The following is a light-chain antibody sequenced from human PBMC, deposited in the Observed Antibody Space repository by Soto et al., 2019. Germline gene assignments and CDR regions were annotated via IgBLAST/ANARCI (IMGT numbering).Light chain of an antibody. J-gene: IGLJ2*01. CDR1: SIGSRS. Sequence: SYELTQPPSVSVAPVMTARIPCGGNSIGSRSVHWYQQKPGQAPIIVISFDSDRPSGIAERFSGSNSGNTATLIISTVEAGDEADYYCQVWDSTGDQVVFGGGTKLTVL. CDR3: QVWDSTGDQVV. CDR2: FDS. V-gene: IGLV3-21*04.